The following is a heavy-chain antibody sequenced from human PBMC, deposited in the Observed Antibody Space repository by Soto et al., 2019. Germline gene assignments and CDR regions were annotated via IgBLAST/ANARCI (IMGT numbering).Heavy chain of an antibody. Sequence: GASVKVSCKASGGTFSSYAISWVRQAPGQGLEWMGGIIPIFGTANYAQKFQGRVTITADESTSTAYMELSSLRSEDTAVYYCARETPLTLRNYDFWSGYYPVFDPWGQGTLVTVSS. V-gene: IGHV1-69*13. CDR1: GGTFSSYA. J-gene: IGHJ5*02. CDR2: IIPIFGTA. CDR3: ARETPLTLRNYDFWSGYYPVFDP. D-gene: IGHD3-3*01.